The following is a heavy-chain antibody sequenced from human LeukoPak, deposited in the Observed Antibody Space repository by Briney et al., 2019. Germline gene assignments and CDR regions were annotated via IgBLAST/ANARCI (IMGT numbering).Heavy chain of an antibody. CDR3: AKILASGSGSY. CDR2: IRAGGGDT. J-gene: IGHJ4*02. D-gene: IGHD3-10*01. CDR1: GFNFSSYA. Sequence: GGSLRLSCTASGFNFSSYAKTWVRQAPGKGLDWVSTIRAGGGDTFYLDSVKGRFSISRDNSKNTLILQMDSLRADDTAIYYCAKILASGSGSYWGQGTLVTVSS. V-gene: IGHV3-23*01.